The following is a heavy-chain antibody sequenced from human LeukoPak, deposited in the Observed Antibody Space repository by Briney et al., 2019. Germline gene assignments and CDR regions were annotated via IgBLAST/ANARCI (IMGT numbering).Heavy chain of an antibody. CDR2: IYYSGST. Sequence: SETLSLTCTVSGYSISSGYYWGWIRQPPGKGLEWIGSIYYSGSTYYNPSLKSRVTISVDKSKNQFSLKLSSVTAADTAVYYCASRVSEDFDYWGQGTLVTVSS. D-gene: IGHD2-8*01. V-gene: IGHV4-38-2*02. CDR3: ASRVSEDFDY. J-gene: IGHJ4*02. CDR1: GYSISSGYY.